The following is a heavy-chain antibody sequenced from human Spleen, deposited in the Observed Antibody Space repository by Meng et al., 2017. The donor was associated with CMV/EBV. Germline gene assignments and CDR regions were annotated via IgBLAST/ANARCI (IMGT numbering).Heavy chain of an antibody. CDR1: GYTFTGYY. CDR3: ASGGERPAMTLPHFYYGLDV. J-gene: IGHJ6*02. V-gene: IGHV1-2*02. CDR2: INPNSGGT. Sequence: ASVKVSCKASGYTFTGYYMHWVRQAPGQGLEWMGWINPNSGGTNYAQKFQGRVTMTRDTSISTAYMELSRLRSDDTAVYYCASGGERPAMTLPHFYYGLDVWGQGTTVTVSS. D-gene: IGHD1-1*01.